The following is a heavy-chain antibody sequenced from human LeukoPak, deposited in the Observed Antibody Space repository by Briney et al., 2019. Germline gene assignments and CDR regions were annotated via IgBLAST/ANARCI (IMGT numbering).Heavy chain of an antibody. CDR2: IYYSGST. CDR3: ARHYYDSSGYYYTWFDY. CDR1: GGSINSYY. Sequence: SETLSLTCSVSGGSINSYYGSWIRQPPGKGLEWIGYIYYSGSTNYNPSLKSRVTISVDTSKNQFSLKLSSVTAADTAVYYCARHYYDSSGYYYTWFDYWGQGTLVTVSS. V-gene: IGHV4-59*08. D-gene: IGHD3-22*01. J-gene: IGHJ4*02.